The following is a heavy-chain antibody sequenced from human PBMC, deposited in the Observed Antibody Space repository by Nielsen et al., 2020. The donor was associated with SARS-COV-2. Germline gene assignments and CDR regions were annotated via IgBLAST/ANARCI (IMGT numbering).Heavy chain of an antibody. CDR2: ISWNSGSI. CDR3: AKDLYSSSWPRTDYYYYYGMDV. D-gene: IGHD6-13*01. CDR1: GFTFDDYA. J-gene: IGHJ6*02. Sequence: SLKISCAASGFTFDDYAMHWVRQAPGKGLEWVSGISWNSGSIGYADSVKGRFTISRDNAKNSLYLQMNSLRAEDTALYYCAKDLYSSSWPRTDYYYYYGMDVWGQGTTVTVSS. V-gene: IGHV3-9*01.